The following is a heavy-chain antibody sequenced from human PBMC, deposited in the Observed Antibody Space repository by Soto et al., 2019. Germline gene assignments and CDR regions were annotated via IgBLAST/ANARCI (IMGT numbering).Heavy chain of an antibody. V-gene: IGHV3-23*01. CDR2: ISGSGGST. D-gene: IGHD4-17*01. CDR3: ARGNGDEADY. J-gene: IGHJ4*02. Sequence: VRQAPGKGLEWVSSISGSGGSTYYADSVKGRFTISRDNSKNTLYLQMNSLRAEDTAVYYCARGNGDEADYWGQGTLVTVSS.